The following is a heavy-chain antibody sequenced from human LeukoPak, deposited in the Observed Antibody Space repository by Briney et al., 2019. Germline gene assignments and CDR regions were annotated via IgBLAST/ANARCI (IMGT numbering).Heavy chain of an antibody. CDR2: ISDSGYDT. V-gene: IGHV3-23*01. Sequence: KPGGSLRLSCAASGFTFSSYEMNWVRQAPGKGLEWVSDISDSGYDTDYTDSVKGRFPISRDNSKNTLYLQMNSLRAEDTAVYYCAKTDDYFWNGPLPNFDYWGQGTLVTVSS. CDR1: GFTFSSYE. J-gene: IGHJ4*02. CDR3: AKTDDYFWNGPLPNFDY. D-gene: IGHD3-3*01.